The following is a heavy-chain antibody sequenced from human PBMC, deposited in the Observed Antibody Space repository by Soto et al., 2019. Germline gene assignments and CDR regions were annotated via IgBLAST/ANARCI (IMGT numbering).Heavy chain of an antibody. CDR1: GFSLSTSGVG. D-gene: IGHD1-7*01. J-gene: IGHJ5*02. V-gene: IGHV2-5*02. Sequence: SGPTLVNPTQTLTLTCTFSGFSLSTSGVGVGWIRQPPGKALEWLALIYWDDDKRYSPSLKSRLTITKDTSKNQVVLTMTNMDPVDTATYYCAHRGITGTTFGSWFDPWGQGTLVTVSS. CDR2: IYWDDDK. CDR3: AHRGITGTTFGSWFDP.